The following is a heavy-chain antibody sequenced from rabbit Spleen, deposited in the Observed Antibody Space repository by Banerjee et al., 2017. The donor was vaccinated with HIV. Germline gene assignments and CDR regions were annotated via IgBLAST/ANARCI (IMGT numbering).Heavy chain of an antibody. Sequence: QEQLEESGGDLVKPEGSLTLTCKASGFDLSGYYYMCWVRQAPGKGLEWIGCINTGSGNTHYASWAKGRFTISKTSSTSVTLQMTSLTVADTATYFCARDSGSAGGGYAIQGVDLWGPGTLVTVS. CDR3: ARDSGSAGGGYAIQGVDL. D-gene: IGHD8-1*01. CDR1: GFDLSGYYY. CDR2: INTGSGNT. V-gene: IGHV1S45*01. J-gene: IGHJ6*01.